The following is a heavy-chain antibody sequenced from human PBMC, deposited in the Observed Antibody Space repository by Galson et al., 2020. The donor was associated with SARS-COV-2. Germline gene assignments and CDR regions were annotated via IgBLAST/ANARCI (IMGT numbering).Heavy chain of an antibody. J-gene: IGHJ4*02. CDR2: NNPHSGGT. CDR1: GYTFTGYY. CDR3: ARGGSRDSSAPFDY. V-gene: IGHV1-2*02. Sequence: ASVKVSCKASGYTFTGYYMHWVRQAPGQGLEWMGWNNPHSGGTNYAQKFQGRVTMTRDTSISTAYMELSRLRSDDTAVYYCARGGSRDSSAPFDYWGQGTLVTVSS. D-gene: IGHD3-22*01.